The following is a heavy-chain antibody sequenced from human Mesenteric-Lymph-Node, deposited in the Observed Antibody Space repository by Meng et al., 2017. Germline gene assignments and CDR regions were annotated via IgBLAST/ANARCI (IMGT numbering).Heavy chain of an antibody. CDR2: IDDSGST. Sequence: QGQLQDPGPGLVKPSGTLSLTCGVSGVSISSNIRWTWVRQPPGKGLEWIGDIDDSGSTNYNPSLNSRISISLDKSKNHFSLKVNSVTAADTAVYYCARGKQDAWGLLAYWGQGALVTVSS. V-gene: IGHV4-4*02. D-gene: IGHD1-26*01. CDR1: GVSISSNIR. J-gene: IGHJ4*02. CDR3: ARGKQDAWGLLAY.